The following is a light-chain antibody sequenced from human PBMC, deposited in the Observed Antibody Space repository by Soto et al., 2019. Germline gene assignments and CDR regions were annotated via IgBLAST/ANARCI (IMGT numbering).Light chain of an antibody. CDR3: CSYAGSSTLV. CDR2: EGS. CDR1: SSDVGSYNL. Sequence: QSALTQPASVSGSPGQSITISCTGTSSDVGSYNLVSSYQQHPGKAPKLMIYEGSRRPSGVSNRFSGSKSGNTASLTISGHQAEDEADYYCCSYAGSSTLVFGGGTKVTVL. J-gene: IGLJ3*02. V-gene: IGLV2-23*01.